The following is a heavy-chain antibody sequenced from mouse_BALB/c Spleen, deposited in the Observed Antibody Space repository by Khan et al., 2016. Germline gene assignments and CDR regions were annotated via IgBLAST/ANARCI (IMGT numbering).Heavy chain of an antibody. CDR3: ARGGLYCDYAWFAY. CDR1: GYTFTSYY. Sequence: QVQLQQSGPELVKPGASVRISCKASGYTFTSYYIHCVKQRPGQGLEWIGWIYPGNLNTKYNEKFKGKATLTADKSSSTAYMQLSSLTSEDSAVYFCARGGLYCDYAWFAYWGQGTLVTVSA. V-gene: IGHV1S56*01. CDR2: IYPGNLNT. J-gene: IGHJ3*01. D-gene: IGHD2-4*01.